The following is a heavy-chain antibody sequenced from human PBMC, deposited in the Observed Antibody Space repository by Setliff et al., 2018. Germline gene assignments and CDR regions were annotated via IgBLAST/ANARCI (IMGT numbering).Heavy chain of an antibody. CDR2: INHSGTT. V-gene: IGHV4-34*01. J-gene: IGHJ3*02. CDR1: GESFSNNY. CDR3: AGPHGGDYAFDI. Sequence: PSETLSLTCSVYGESFSNNYWSWIRQPPGKGLEWIGEINHSGTTNYNPSLKSRVTISVDTSKKQFSLKLTSLTAADTAVYYCAGPHGGDYAFDIWGQGTMVTVSS. D-gene: IGHD4-17*01.